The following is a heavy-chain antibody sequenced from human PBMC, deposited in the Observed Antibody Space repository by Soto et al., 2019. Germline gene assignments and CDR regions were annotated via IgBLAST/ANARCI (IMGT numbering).Heavy chain of an antibody. CDR2: ISGSGGST. J-gene: IGHJ3*02. Sequence: PGGSLRLSCAASGFTFSSYAMSWVRQAPGKGLEWVSAISGSGGSTYYADSVKGRFTISRDNSKNTLYLQMNSLRAEDTAVYYCAKALIVVVVAVNHRRGQKGAFDIWSQGTMVTVSS. CDR1: GFTFSSYA. D-gene: IGHD2-15*01. CDR3: AKALIVVVVAVNHRRGQKGAFDI. V-gene: IGHV3-23*01.